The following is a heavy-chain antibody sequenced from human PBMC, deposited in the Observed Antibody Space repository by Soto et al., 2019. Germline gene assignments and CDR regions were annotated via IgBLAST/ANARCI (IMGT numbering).Heavy chain of an antibody. D-gene: IGHD3-3*01. J-gene: IGHJ6*02. CDR3: ARDCGRFLECYGMDV. CDR2: IYYSGST. Sequence: PSETLSLTCTGSGGSISSYYWSWIRQPPGKGLEWIGYIYYSGSTNYNPSLKSRVTISVDTSKNQFSLKLSSVTAADTAVYYCARDCGRFLECYGMDVWGQGTTVTV. V-gene: IGHV4-59*01. CDR1: GGSISSYY.